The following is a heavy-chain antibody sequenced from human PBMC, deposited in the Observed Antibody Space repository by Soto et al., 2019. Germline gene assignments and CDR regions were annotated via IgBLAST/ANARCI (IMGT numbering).Heavy chain of an antibody. CDR2: IYRDGKT. V-gene: IGHV3-53*01. D-gene: IGHD2-15*01. Sequence: GGSLRLSCAASDFTVGTNYMSWVRRAPGRGLEWVSIIYRDGKTYYADSVRGRFIISRDDSKNTLDLQMNSLRVEDTAIYYCAREAFTVSGGTSPVRGGGIDVWGQGTTVTVSS. J-gene: IGHJ6*02. CDR1: DFTVGTNY. CDR3: AREAFTVSGGTSPVRGGGIDV.